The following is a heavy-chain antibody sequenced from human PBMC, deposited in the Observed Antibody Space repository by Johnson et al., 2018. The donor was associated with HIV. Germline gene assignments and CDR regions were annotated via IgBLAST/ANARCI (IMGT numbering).Heavy chain of an antibody. CDR2: IWYDGSKK. Sequence: QVQLVESGGGVVQPGRSLRLSCAASGFTFRNYGMHWVRQAPGKGLEWVALIWYDGSKKYYADPVKGRFTISRDNSKNTLYLQMNSLRAEDTAVYYCLGELQSGAFDIWGHGTMVTVSS. CDR1: GFTFRNYG. D-gene: IGHD3-16*01. J-gene: IGHJ3*02. V-gene: IGHV3-33*01. CDR3: LGELQSGAFDI.